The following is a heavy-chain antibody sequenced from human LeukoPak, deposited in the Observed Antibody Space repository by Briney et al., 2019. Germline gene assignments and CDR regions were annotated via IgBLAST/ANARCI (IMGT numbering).Heavy chain of an antibody. CDR3: ARGPTRITMVRGAPDYYFDY. D-gene: IGHD3-10*01. Sequence: SSVKVSCKASGCTFSSYAISWVRQAPGQGLEWMGGIIPIFGTANYAQKFQGRVTITADESTSTAYMELSSLGSEDTAVYYCARGPTRITMVRGAPDYYFDYWGQGTLVTVSS. J-gene: IGHJ4*02. CDR1: GCTFSSYA. CDR2: IIPIFGTA. V-gene: IGHV1-69*01.